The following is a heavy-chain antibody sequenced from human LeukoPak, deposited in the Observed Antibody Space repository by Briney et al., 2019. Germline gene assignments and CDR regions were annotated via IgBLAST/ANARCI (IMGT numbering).Heavy chain of an antibody. CDR3: ARERPFYDSSGYYSGNWFDP. CDR1: GGSIGTYS. CDR2: IYYSGST. Sequence: SETLSLTCTVSGGSIGTYSWNWIRQPPGKGLEWIGYIYYSGSTNYNPSLKSRVTISVDTSKNQFSLKLSSVTAADTAVYYCARERPFYDSSGYYSGNWFDPWGQGTLVTVSS. V-gene: IGHV4-59*01. J-gene: IGHJ5*02. D-gene: IGHD3-22*01.